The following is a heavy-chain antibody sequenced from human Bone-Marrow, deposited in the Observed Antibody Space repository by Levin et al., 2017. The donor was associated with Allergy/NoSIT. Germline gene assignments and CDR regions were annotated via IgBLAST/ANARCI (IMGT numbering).Heavy chain of an antibody. CDR3: TTDREGGPAAINWFDP. V-gene: IGHV3-15*01. Sequence: GESLKISCAASGFTFSNAWMSWVRQAPGKGLEWVGRIKSKTDGGTTDYAAPVKGRFTISRDDSKNTLYLQMNSLKTEDTAVYYCTTDREGGPAAINWFDPWGQGTLVTVSS. D-gene: IGHD2-2*01. CDR2: IKSKTDGGTT. CDR1: GFTFSNAW. J-gene: IGHJ5*02.